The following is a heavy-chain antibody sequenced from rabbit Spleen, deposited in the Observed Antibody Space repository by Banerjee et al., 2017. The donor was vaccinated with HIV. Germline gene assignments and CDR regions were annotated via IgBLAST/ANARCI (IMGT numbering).Heavy chain of an antibody. CDR1: GFDFSHYG. CDR3: ARDLTGAIGWNFGW. V-gene: IGHV1S39*01. J-gene: IGHJ4*01. CDR2: IDPVFSST. D-gene: IGHD4-1*01. Sequence: QEQLVESGGGLVQPGGSLELSCKASGFDFSHYGVSWVRQAPGKGLEWIGYIDPVFSSTHYASWVNGRFTISKTSSTTVTLEMTSLTDADTATYFCARDLTGAIGWNFGWWGQGTLVTVS.